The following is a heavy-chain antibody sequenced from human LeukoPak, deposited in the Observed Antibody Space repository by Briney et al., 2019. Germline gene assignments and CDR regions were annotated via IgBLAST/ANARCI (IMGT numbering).Heavy chain of an antibody. CDR3: TTLTTTYYYGVDV. CDR2: IKSKADGGTT. J-gene: IGHJ6*02. V-gene: IGHV3-15*01. Sequence: GGSLRLSCAASGFTFSNAWMSWVRQAPGKGLEWVGRIKSKADGGTTDYDAPVEGRFTISRDDSKNILYLQMNSLTTEDTAVYYCTTLTTTYYYGVDVWGQGTTVTVSS. CDR1: GFTFSNAW. D-gene: IGHD3-3*01.